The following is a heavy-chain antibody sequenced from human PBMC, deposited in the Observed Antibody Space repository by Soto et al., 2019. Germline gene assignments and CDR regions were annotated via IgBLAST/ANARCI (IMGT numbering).Heavy chain of an antibody. CDR3: AGGGNSLVVFDY. D-gene: IGHD1-26*01. J-gene: IGHJ4*02. CDR1: GFTFSDYA. Sequence: PGGSLRLSCAASGFTFSDYAMHWVRQAPGRGLEWVAALSYHGNDKYYADSVRGRFTISRDNSKNTLYLQMNGLRAEDTAVYSCAGGGNSLVVFDYWGQGTRVTAPQ. CDR2: LSYHGNDK. V-gene: IGHV3-30-3*01.